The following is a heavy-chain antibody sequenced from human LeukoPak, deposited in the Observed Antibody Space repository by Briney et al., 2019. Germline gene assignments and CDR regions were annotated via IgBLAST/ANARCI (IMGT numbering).Heavy chain of an antibody. CDR2: ISSSSSYI. CDR3: ARDGSYDSSGYRLDDAFDI. V-gene: IGHV3-21*01. J-gene: IGHJ3*02. Sequence: ETLSLTCTVSGGSISSYYWSWVRQAPGKGLEWVSSISSSSSYIYYADSVKGRFTISRDNAKNSLYLQMNSLRAEDTAVYYCARDGSYDSSGYRLDDAFDIWGQGTMVTVSS. D-gene: IGHD3-22*01. CDR1: GGSISSYY.